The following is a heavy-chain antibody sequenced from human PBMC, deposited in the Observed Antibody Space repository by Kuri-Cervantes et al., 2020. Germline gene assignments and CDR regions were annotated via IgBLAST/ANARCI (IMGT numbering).Heavy chain of an antibody. Sequence: GGSLRLSCAASGFTFSSYGMHWVRQAPGKGLEWVAVISYDGSNKYYADSVKGRFTISRDNSKNTLYLQMNSLRAEDTAVYYCARGGSYYFDYWGQGTLVTVSS. CDR2: ISYDGSNK. CDR1: GFTFSSYG. J-gene: IGHJ4*02. D-gene: IGHD6-25*01. CDR3: ARGGSYYFDY. V-gene: IGHV3-30*03.